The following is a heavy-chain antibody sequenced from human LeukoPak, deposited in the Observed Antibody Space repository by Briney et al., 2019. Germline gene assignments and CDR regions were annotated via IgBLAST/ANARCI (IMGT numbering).Heavy chain of an antibody. V-gene: IGHV3-23*01. D-gene: IGHD6-13*01. CDR2: ISDSGGGT. CDR3: AKGLAGYSSSRIDY. J-gene: IGHJ4*02. CDR1: GFTFSSYA. Sequence: HARGSLRLSCADSGFTFSSYAMSWVRQAPGKGLEWVSDISDSGGGTFYADSVKGRFTISRDNSKNTLYLQMNSLRAEDTAVYYCAKGLAGYSSSRIDYWGQGTLVTVSS.